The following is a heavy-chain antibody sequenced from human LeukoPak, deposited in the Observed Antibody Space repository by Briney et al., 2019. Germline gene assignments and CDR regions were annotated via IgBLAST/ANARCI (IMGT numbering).Heavy chain of an antibody. CDR3: ARDFPWKGKQLVLVSHVAFET. Sequence: ASVKVSCKASGYTFTGYYMHWVRQAPGQGLEWMGWINPNSGGTDYAQKFQGRVTMTRDTSISTAYMELSRLRSDDTAVYYCARDFPWKGKQLVLVSHVAFETWAKGQWSPSLQ. CDR2: INPNSGGT. J-gene: IGHJ3*02. D-gene: IGHD6-13*01. CDR1: GYTFTGYY. V-gene: IGHV1-2*02.